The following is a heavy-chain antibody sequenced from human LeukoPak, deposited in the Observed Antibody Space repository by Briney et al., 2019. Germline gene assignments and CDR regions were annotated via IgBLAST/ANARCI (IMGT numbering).Heavy chain of an antibody. CDR2: ISGSGAST. D-gene: IGHD1-26*01. Sequence: GGSLRLSCLTSGFTFSTNAMSWVRQAPGKGLEWISGISGSGASTYYADSVTGRFTISGGNSRNTLYLQMNSLRGDDTAVYYCAKDVGKWESLHFFDYWGQGTLVTVSS. CDR3: AKDVGKWESLHFFDY. V-gene: IGHV3-23*01. J-gene: IGHJ4*02. CDR1: GFTFSTNA.